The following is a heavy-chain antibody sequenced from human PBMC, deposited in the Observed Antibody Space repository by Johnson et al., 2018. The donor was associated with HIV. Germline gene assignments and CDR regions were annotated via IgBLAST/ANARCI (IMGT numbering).Heavy chain of an antibody. CDR2: ITYDGSGM. V-gene: IGHV3-7*01. Sequence: VQLVESGGGVVQPGGSLRLSCAASGFSFSSYGMHCVRQAPGRGLEWVADITYDGSGMFCVDSVKGRFTISRDNAKVSLFLQMNSMRAEDKAGYYCARSNAFDILGQGKMVTVSS. J-gene: IGHJ3*02. CDR3: ARSNAFDI. CDR1: GFSFSSYG.